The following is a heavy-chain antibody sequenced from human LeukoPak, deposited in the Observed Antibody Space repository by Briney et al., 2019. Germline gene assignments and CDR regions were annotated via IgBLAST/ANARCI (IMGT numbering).Heavy chain of an antibody. J-gene: IGHJ4*02. V-gene: IGHV4-38-2*02. CDR1: GYSISSGYY. CDR3: ARDEFLWFGGPFDY. CDR2: IYHSGST. D-gene: IGHD3-10*01. Sequence: PSETLSLTCTVSGYSISSGYYWDWIRQAPGKGLEWIGNIYHSGSTYYNPSLKSRVTISVDTSKNHFSLKLSSVTAADTAVYYCARDEFLWFGGPFDYWGQGTLVTVSS.